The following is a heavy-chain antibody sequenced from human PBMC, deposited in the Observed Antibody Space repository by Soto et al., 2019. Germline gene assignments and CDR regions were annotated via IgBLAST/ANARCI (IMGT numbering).Heavy chain of an antibody. J-gene: IGHJ4*02. CDR1: GFPFSAYN. V-gene: IGHV3-21*01. CDR2: ITVGSSHI. Sequence: EVQLVESGGGLVKPGGSLRRSCTGSGFPFSAYNINWVRQAPGKGLEWVSSITVGSSHIYQPNSMKGRFTISRDDAKNSVYLQIDSLRDEDTALYYCSRSPEVGVRGAYWGQGNLVTVSS. D-gene: IGHD3-16*01. CDR3: SRSPEVGVRGAY.